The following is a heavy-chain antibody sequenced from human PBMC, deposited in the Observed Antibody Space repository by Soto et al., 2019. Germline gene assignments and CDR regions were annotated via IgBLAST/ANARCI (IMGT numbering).Heavy chain of an antibody. CDR2: IYWNDDK. D-gene: IGHD3-16*01. J-gene: IGHJ2*01. Sequence: QITLKESGPTLVKPTQTLTLTCTFSGFALSTNGVGVGWIRQSPGKALEWVALIYWNDDKRYSPSLKSRLTITKDTSKNQVVLTMTNMDPVDTGTYYCAHTLSSADYVSWYFDFWGRGTLVTVSS. CDR1: GFALSTNGVG. CDR3: AHTLSSADYVSWYFDF. V-gene: IGHV2-5*01.